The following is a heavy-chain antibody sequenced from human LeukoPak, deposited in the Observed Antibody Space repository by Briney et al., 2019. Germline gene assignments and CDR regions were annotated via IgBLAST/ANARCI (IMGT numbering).Heavy chain of an antibody. D-gene: IGHD4-17*01. V-gene: IGHV3-9*01. CDR2: ISWNSGRI. CDR1: GFTFDDYA. J-gene: IGHJ3*02. Sequence: GGSLRLSCAASGFTFDDYAMHWVRQAPGKGLEWVSGISWNSGRINYADSVKGRFTISRDNAKNSLYLQMNSLRAEDTAVYYCVRENYGDYDAFDMWGQGTMVTVSS. CDR3: VRENYGDYDAFDM.